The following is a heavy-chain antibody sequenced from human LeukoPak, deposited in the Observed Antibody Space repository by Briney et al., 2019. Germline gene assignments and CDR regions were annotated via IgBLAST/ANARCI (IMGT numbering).Heavy chain of an antibody. CDR2: TRNKANSYTT. CDR1: GFTFSDHY. J-gene: IGHJ4*02. CDR3: ARVSYYYGSGSFDY. D-gene: IGHD3-10*01. V-gene: IGHV3-72*01. Sequence: PPGGSLRLSCAASGFTFSDHYMDWVRQAPGKGLEWVGRTRNKANSYTTEYAASVKGRFTISRDGSKNSLYLQMNSLKTEDTAVYYCARVSYYYGSGSFDYWGQGTLVTVSS.